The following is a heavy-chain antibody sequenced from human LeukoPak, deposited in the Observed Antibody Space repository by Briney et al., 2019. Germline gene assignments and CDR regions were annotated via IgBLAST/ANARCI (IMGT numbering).Heavy chain of an antibody. CDR2: TYYRSKWYN. J-gene: IGHJ4*02. D-gene: IGHD3-10*01. V-gene: IGHV6-1*01. Sequence: SQTLPLTCAISGDSVSSNSAAWNWIRQSPSRGLEWLRRTYYRSKWYNDYAVSVKSRITINPDTSKNQFSLQLNSVTPEDTAVYYCARELLWFGESTLFDYWGQGTLVTVSS. CDR3: ARELLWFGESTLFDY. CDR1: GDSVSSNSAA.